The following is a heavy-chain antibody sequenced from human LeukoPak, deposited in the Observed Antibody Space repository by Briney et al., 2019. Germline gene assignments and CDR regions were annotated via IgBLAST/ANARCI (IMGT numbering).Heavy chain of an antibody. Sequence: PSETLSLTCAVYGGSFSGYYWSWIRQPPGKGLEWIGEINHSGSTNYNPSLKSRVTISVDTSKNQFSLKLSSVTAADTAVYYCAREEAVVGSGAFGIWGQGTMVTVSS. CDR1: GGSFSGYY. V-gene: IGHV4-34*01. J-gene: IGHJ3*02. D-gene: IGHD6-19*01. CDR3: AREEAVVGSGAFGI. CDR2: INHSGST.